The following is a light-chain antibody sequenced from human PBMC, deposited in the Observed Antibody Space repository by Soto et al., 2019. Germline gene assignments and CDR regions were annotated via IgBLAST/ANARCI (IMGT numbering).Light chain of an antibody. V-gene: IGKV1-5*03. J-gene: IGKJ1*01. CDR3: QHYNSYSEA. CDR1: QSIDSW. Sequence: DIQMTQSPSTLSASVGDRVTITCRASQSIDSWLAWYQQKPGKAPKLLMYKASSLESGVPSRFSGSGSETELTITISSLQPDDFETYYCQHYNSYSEAFGQGTKVDIK. CDR2: KAS.